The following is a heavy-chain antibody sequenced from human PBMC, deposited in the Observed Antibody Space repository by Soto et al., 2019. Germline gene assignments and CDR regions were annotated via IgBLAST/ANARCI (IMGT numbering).Heavy chain of an antibody. CDR1: GGSISSSSYY. CDR2: IYYSGST. Sequence: SETLSLTCTVSGGSISSSSYYWGWIRQPPGKGLEWIGSIYYSGSTYYNPSLKSRVTISVDTSKNQFSLKLSSVTAADTAVYYCARFSQYYYYYGMDVWGQGTTVTVSS. J-gene: IGHJ6*02. V-gene: IGHV4-39*01. CDR3: ARFSQYYYYYGMDV.